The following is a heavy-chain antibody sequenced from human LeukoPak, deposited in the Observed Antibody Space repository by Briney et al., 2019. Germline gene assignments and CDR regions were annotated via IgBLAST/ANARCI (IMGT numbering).Heavy chain of an antibody. V-gene: IGHV3-23*01. CDR3: AKDEGYYESSGYYPDY. CDR2: IIRTGAGT. J-gene: IGHJ4*02. Sequence: GGSLRLSCAASGFIFSSYAMSWVRPAPREGLEWVSAIIRTGAGTYYSDSVKGRFTVSRDNSKNTLYLQMNSLRVEDTAIYYCAKDEGYYESSGYYPDYWGQGTLVTVSS. CDR1: GFIFSSYA. D-gene: IGHD3-22*01.